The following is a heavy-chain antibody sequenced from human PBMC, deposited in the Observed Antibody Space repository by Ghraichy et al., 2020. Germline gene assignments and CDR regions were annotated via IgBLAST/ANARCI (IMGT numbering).Heavy chain of an antibody. J-gene: IGHJ4*02. CDR2: ISAYNGNT. Sequence: ASVKVSCKASGYTFTSYGISWVRQAPGQRLEWMGWISAYNGNTNYAQKLQGRVTMTTGTSTSTAYMELRSLRSDDTAVYYCARGQYYYDSSGYQRGGEIHDYWGQGTLVTVSS. D-gene: IGHD3-22*01. V-gene: IGHV1-18*01. CDR1: GYTFTSYG. CDR3: ARGQYYYDSSGYQRGGEIHDY.